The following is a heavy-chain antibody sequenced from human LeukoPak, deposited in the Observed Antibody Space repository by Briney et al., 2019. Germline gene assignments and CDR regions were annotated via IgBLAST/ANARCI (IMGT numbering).Heavy chain of an antibody. J-gene: IGHJ6*03. Sequence: GGSLRLSCAASGFTFSSYSMNWVRQAPGKGLEWVSSISSSSSYIYYADSVKGRFTISRDNAKNSLYLQMNSLRAEDTAVYYCARENDFWSGFSARYYYYMDVWGKGTTVTVSS. CDR2: ISSSSSYI. D-gene: IGHD3-3*01. V-gene: IGHV3-21*01. CDR3: ARENDFWSGFSARYYYYMDV. CDR1: GFTFSSYS.